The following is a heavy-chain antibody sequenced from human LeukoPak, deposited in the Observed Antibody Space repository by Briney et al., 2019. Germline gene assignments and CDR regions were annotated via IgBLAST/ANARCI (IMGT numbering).Heavy chain of an antibody. D-gene: IGHD6-6*01. V-gene: IGHV3-30*18. J-gene: IGHJ5*02. CDR2: ISYDGSNK. Sequence: QPGGSLRLSCAASGFTFSSYGMHWVRQAPGKGLEWVAVISYDGSNKYYADSVKGRFTISRVNSKNTLYLQMNSLRAEDTAVYYCAKYARGSSSNWFDPWGQGTLVTVSS. CDR3: AKYARGSSSNWFDP. CDR1: GFTFSSYG.